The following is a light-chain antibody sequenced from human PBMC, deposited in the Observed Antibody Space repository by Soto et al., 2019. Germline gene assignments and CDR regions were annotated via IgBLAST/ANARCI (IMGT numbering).Light chain of an antibody. Sequence: DMQMTQTPTFVTATVGDRVTITCRVSQGISSWLAWYQHKPGRAPKLLIHAASSLESGVPSRFSGSGSGTDFTLTIFSLQPEDFATYYCQPTTTFPLTFGGGTKVAIK. V-gene: IGKV1-12*01. CDR1: QGISSW. CDR2: AAS. CDR3: QPTTTFPLT. J-gene: IGKJ4*01.